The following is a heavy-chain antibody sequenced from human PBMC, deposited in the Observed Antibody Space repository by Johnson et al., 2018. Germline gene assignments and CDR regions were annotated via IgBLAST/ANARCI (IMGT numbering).Heavy chain of an antibody. Sequence: VQLVESGAEVKKPGSSGKVSCKASGGTFSSYAISWVRQAPGQGLEWMGGIIPIFGTANYAQKFQGGVTITADESPSTAYMELSSLRSEDTAVYYRARANGIAAAGSYYGMDVWGQGTTVTVSS. V-gene: IGHV1-69*01. J-gene: IGHJ6*02. CDR1: GGTFSSYA. D-gene: IGHD6-13*01. CDR2: IIPIFGTA. CDR3: ARANGIAAAGSYYGMDV.